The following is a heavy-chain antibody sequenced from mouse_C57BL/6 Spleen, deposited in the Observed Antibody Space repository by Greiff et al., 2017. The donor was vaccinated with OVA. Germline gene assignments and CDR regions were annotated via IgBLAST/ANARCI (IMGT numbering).Heavy chain of an antibody. CDR1: GFNFKDYY. V-gene: IGHV14-1*01. Sequence: VQLQQSGAELVRPGASVKLSCTASGFNFKDYYMHWVKQRPEQGLEWIGRIDPEDGDTEYAPKFQGKATMTADTSSNTAYLQLSSLTSEDTAVYYCTSLYYYGSSPPYFDYWGQGTTLTVSS. CDR2: IDPEDGDT. D-gene: IGHD1-1*01. CDR3: TSLYYYGSSPPYFDY. J-gene: IGHJ2*01.